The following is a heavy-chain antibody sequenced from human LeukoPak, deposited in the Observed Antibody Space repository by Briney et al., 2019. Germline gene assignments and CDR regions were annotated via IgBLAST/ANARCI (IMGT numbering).Heavy chain of an antibody. CDR2: IWSDGSNK. CDR1: GFTFRSYG. D-gene: IGHD1-26*01. V-gene: IGHV3-33*01. J-gene: IGHJ4*02. Sequence: GGSLRLSCAASGFTFRSYGMHWVRQAPGKGLEWVAVIWSDGSNKKYADSVKGRFTISRDNSKNTVSLQMDSLRAEDTAVYYSARRGSGVHNFDCWGQGTLVTVSS. CDR3: ARRGSGVHNFDC.